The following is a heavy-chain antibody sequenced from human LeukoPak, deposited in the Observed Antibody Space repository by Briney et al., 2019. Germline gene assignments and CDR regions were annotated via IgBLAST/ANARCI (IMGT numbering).Heavy chain of an antibody. D-gene: IGHD3-10*01. CDR2: INTNTGNP. CDR1: GYTFTDRY. CDR3: ARNNADGEGRFSY. J-gene: IGHJ4*02. Sequence: GASVKVSCTASGYTFTDRYIHWVRQAPGQGLEWMGWINTNTGNPTYAQGFTGRFVFSLDTSVSTAYLQISGLKAEDTAVYYCARNNADGEGRFSYWGQGTLVTVSS. V-gene: IGHV7-4-1*02.